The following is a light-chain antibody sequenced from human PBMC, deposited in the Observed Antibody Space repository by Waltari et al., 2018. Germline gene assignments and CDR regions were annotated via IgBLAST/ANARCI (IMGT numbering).Light chain of an antibody. CDR1: QSVGRY. J-gene: IGKJ1*01. CDR3: QNHERLPAT. CDR2: ASS. V-gene: IGKV3-20*01. Sequence: EVVLTQSPGTLSLSPGERATLSCRASQSVGRYIVWYQQRPGQAPRLLIYASSSRAPGIPDRFSGSGFGTDFSLTISRLEPEDFAVYYCQNHERLPATFGQGTKVDIK.